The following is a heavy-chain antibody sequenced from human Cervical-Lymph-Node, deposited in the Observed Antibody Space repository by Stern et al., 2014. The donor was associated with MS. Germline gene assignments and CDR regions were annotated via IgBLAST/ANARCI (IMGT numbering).Heavy chain of an antibody. CDR2: INPSGGST. CDR3: ARADREYSSAYYFDY. D-gene: IGHD3-16*01. J-gene: IGHJ4*02. CDR1: GYIFTNYY. Sequence: VQLEESGAEVRKPGASVKVSCKASGYIFTNYYMHWVRQAPGQGLLWIGIINPSGGSTTYPQTFQGRVTVTRDTSTSTVYMELSSLRSEDTAVYYCARADREYSSAYYFDYWGQGTLVTVSS. V-gene: IGHV1-46*03.